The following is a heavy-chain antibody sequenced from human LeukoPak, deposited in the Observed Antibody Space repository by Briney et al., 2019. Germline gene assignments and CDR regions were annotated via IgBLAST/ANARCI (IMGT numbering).Heavy chain of an antibody. CDR1: GFTFSSYG. J-gene: IGHJ4*02. Sequence: GGSLRLSCAASGFTFSSYGMHWVRQAPGKGLEWVAVISYDGSNKYYADSVKGRFTISRDNSKNTLYLQMNSLRAVDTAVYYCAKVASGGSCYDYWGQGTLVTVSS. V-gene: IGHV3-30*18. CDR2: ISYDGSNK. CDR3: AKVASGGSCYDY. D-gene: IGHD2-15*01.